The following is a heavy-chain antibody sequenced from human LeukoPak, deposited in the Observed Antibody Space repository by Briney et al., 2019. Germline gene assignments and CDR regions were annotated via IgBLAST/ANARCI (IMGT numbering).Heavy chain of an antibody. CDR2: ISGSGGGT. J-gene: IGHJ4*02. CDR3: AKVVAMVDY. D-gene: IGHD5-12*01. V-gene: IGHV3-23*01. Sequence: GGSLRLSCAASGFTFSSYAMSWVRQAPGKGLEWVSSISGSGGGTYYADSMKGRFTISRDNSKNTLYLQMNSLRAEDTGVYYCAKVVAMVDYWGQGTLVTVSS. CDR1: GFTFSSYA.